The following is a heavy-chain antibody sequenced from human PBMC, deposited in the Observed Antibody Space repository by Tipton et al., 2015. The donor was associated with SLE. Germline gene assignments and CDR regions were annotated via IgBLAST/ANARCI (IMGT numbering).Heavy chain of an antibody. CDR2: VYSSGTT. CDR1: GGSISSGSYY. J-gene: IGHJ6*02. Sequence: TLSLTCTVSGGSISSGSYYWRWVRQPAGKGLECIGHVYSSGTTNYNPSLKSRVTISIDTSKNQFFLKLASVTAADTAVYYCARVVVEGGPYYYRYGMDVWGQGTTVTVSS. D-gene: IGHD3-22*01. V-gene: IGHV4-61*09. CDR3: ARVVVEGGPYYYRYGMDV.